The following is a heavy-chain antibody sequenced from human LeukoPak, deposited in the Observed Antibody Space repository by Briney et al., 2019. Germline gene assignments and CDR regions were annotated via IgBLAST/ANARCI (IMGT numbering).Heavy chain of an antibody. CDR3: ARYHCSGSTCYHFGC. Sequence: PQTLSLTCTVSRGSISSHYWSWIRQPPGKRLERIGYMNTSENTTFNPRLNSSVTISVNTSNIQFSLKLTAVTAADTAVYYCARYHCSGSTCYHFGCWGQGALV. V-gene: IGHV4-4*08. J-gene: IGHJ4*02. D-gene: IGHD2-15*01. CDR1: RGSISSHY. CDR2: MNTSENT.